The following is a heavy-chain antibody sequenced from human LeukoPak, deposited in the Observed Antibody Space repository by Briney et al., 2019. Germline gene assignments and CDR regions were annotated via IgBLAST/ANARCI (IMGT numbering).Heavy chain of an antibody. CDR1: GGSLCSSNW. V-gene: IGHV4-4*02. Sequence: SGALSLTCAVSGGSLCSSNWWSGVRQPPGKGLEGGGEICYSRSTNYNPPLTSRATISVDKSNNQCCRKLSSVTAADTGVYYWAVGGVYPRGGAEAFDIWGQGTIVTVSS. CDR2: ICYSRST. J-gene: IGHJ3*02. D-gene: IGHD3-16*01. CDR3: AVGGVYPRGGAEAFDI.